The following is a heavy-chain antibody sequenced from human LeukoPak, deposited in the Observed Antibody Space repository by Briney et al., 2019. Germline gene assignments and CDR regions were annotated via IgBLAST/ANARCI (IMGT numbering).Heavy chain of an antibody. D-gene: IGHD6-19*01. Sequence: GGSLRLSCAASGFTFSSYSMNWVRQAPGKGLEWVSAISGSGGSTYYADSVKGRFTISRDNSKNTLYLQMNSLRAEDTAVYYCAKYSSGWYVPPSFDYWGQGTLVTVSS. CDR2: ISGSGGST. V-gene: IGHV3-23*01. J-gene: IGHJ4*02. CDR1: GFTFSSYS. CDR3: AKYSSGWYVPPSFDY.